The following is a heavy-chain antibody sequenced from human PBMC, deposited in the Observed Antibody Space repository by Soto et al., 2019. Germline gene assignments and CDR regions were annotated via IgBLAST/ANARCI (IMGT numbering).Heavy chain of an antibody. CDR2: ISRDGGAT. CDR1: GFTFSAYA. Sequence: GGSLILSCSASGFTFSAYAMRWVRQAPGKGLEWVSCISRDGGATDYADSVKGRLTISRDNAKNTLFLQMNSLRAEDTAIYYCAKVSILTESYHYYAMDVWGQGTTVTVSS. J-gene: IGHJ6*02. D-gene: IGHD3-9*01. V-gene: IGHV3-23*01. CDR3: AKVSILTESYHYYAMDV.